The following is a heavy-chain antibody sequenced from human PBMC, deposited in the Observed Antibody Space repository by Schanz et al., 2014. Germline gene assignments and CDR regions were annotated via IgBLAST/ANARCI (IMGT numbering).Heavy chain of an antibody. V-gene: IGHV3-23*04. CDR3: AKGMGYCSGGTCYDYYYYGLDV. CDR1: GFTFSKYW. Sequence: EQLVESGGGLVKPGGSLRLSCGGSGFTFSKYWMSWVRQAPGKGLEWVSAISGSGGSTYYADSVKGRFTISRDNSENTLYLQMNSLSADDTAVFYCAKGMGYCSGGTCYDYYYYGLDVWGQGTTVTVSS. D-gene: IGHD2-15*01. CDR2: ISGSGGST. J-gene: IGHJ6*02.